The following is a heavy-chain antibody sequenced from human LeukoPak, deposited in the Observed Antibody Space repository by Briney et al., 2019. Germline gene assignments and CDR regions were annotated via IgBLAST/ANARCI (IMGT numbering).Heavy chain of an antibody. Sequence: SVKVSCKASGGTFSCYAISWVRQAPGQGLEWMGGIIPIFGTANYAQKFQGRVTITADESTSTAYMELSSLRSEDTAVYYCATSRGSPWDYFDYWGQGTLVTVSS. CDR3: ATSRGSPWDYFDY. V-gene: IGHV1-69*01. D-gene: IGHD6-25*01. CDR1: GGTFSCYA. CDR2: IIPIFGTA. J-gene: IGHJ4*02.